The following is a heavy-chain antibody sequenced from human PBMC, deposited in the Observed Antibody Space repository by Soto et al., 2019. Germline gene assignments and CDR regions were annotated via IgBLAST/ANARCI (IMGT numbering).Heavy chain of an antibody. J-gene: IGHJ4*02. CDR2: IWYDGSNK. V-gene: IGHV3-33*01. Sequence: QVQLVESGGGVVQPGRSLRLSCAASGFTFSSYGMHWVRQAPGKGLEWVAVIWYDGSNKYYADSVKGRFTISRDNSKNTLYLQMNSLRAEDTAVYYCARDDYGDYPRGITGYWGQGTLFTVSS. CDR3: ARDDYGDYPRGITGY. CDR1: GFTFSSYG. D-gene: IGHD4-17*01.